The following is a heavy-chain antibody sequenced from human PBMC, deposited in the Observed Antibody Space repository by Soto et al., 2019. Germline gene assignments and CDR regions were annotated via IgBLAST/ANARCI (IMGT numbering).Heavy chain of an antibody. V-gene: IGHV4-34*01. D-gene: IGHD6-19*01. CDR2: INHNGST. Sequence: QVQLQQWGAGLLKPSETLSLTCAIYGGSFSNYYWNWIRQHPGKGLEWMGKINHNGSTNYSPSLKSRLTISVDTSKNQFSLKLISVTAADTAVYFCGRGRGYSNAWGSYYSGMDVWGQGTTVTVSS. CDR1: GGSFSNYY. CDR3: GRGRGYSNAWGSYYSGMDV. J-gene: IGHJ6*02.